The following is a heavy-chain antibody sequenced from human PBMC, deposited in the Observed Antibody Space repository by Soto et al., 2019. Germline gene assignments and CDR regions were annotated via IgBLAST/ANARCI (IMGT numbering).Heavy chain of an antibody. J-gene: IGHJ2*01. V-gene: IGHV4-39*01. Sequence: SETLSLTCTVSGGSISSSSYYWGWIRQPPGKGLEWIGRIYYSGSTYYNPSLKSRVTISVDTSKNQFSLKLSSVTAADTAVYYCARRDDSSSSWYFDLWGRGTLVTVSS. CDR3: ARRDDSSSSWYFDL. CDR2: IYYSGST. CDR1: GGSISSSSYY. D-gene: IGHD6-6*01.